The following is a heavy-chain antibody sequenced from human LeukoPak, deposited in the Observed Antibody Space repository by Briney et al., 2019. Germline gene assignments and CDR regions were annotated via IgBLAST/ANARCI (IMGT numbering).Heavy chain of an antibody. D-gene: IGHD4-23*01. V-gene: IGHV3-30*18. CDR2: ISYDGSNK. Sequence: GRSLRLSCAASGFTFSSYGMHWVRQAPGKGLEWVAVISYDGSNKYYADSVKGRFTISRDNSKNTLYLQMNSLRAEDTAVYYCANVYGGNSDYWGQGTLVTVSS. J-gene: IGHJ4*02. CDR1: GFTFSSYG. CDR3: ANVYGGNSDY.